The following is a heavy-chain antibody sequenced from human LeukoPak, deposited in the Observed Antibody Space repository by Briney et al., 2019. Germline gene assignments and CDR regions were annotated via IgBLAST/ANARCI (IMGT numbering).Heavy chain of an antibody. V-gene: IGHV3-48*01. J-gene: IGHJ5*02. CDR1: GFTFSSYS. CDR2: ISGTTSII. CDR3: AREVTYCGGDCSGGWFDP. D-gene: IGHD2-21*02. Sequence: GGSLRLSCAASGFTFSSYSMNWVRQAPGKGLEWVAYISGTTSIIYYADSVKGRFTISRDNAKNSVYLQMNSLRAEDTAVYYCAREVTYCGGDCSGGWFDPWGQGTLVSVSS.